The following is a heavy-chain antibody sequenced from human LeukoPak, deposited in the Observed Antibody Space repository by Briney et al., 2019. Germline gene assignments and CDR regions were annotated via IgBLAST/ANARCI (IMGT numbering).Heavy chain of an antibody. CDR2: ISSGGSTI. J-gene: IGHJ4*02. V-gene: IGHV3-11*01. D-gene: IGHD3-22*01. CDR3: ARDRTYYDSSGYYPHYFDY. CDR1: GFTFSDYY. Sequence: GGSPRLSCAASGFTFSDYYMSWIRQAPGKGLEWVSYISSGGSTIYYADSVKGRFTISRDNAKNSLYLQMNSLRAEDTAVYYCARDRTYYDSSGYYPHYFDYWGQGTLVTVSS.